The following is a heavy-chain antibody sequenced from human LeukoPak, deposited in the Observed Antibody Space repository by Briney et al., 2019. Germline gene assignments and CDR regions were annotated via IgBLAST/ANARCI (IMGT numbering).Heavy chain of an antibody. D-gene: IGHD1-14*01. CDR2: IGPTGSDR. V-gene: IGHV3-21*06. Sequence: GGSLRLSCTASGLTFSTSGFNWVRLAPGKGLEWVASIGPTGSDRYHADSIKGRFTISRDNANNFLYLQMNSLRAEDTAVYYCATETNGRHYDYWGQGTLLTVSS. CDR3: ATETNGRHYDY. J-gene: IGHJ4*02. CDR1: GLTFSTSG.